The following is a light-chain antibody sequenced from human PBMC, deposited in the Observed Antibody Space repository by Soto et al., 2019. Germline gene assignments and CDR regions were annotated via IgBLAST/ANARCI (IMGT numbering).Light chain of an antibody. V-gene: IGLV3-21*02. CDR2: DNS. CDR1: NIGGKS. CDR3: QVWDSSSDHVV. Sequence: SYVLTQPPSVSVAPGQTARVTCGGNNIGGKSVHWYQQKPGQAPVLVVYDNSDRPSGIPERFSGSKSGNTAALTISRVEAGDEADYYCQVWDSSSDHVVFGGGTKLTVL. J-gene: IGLJ2*01.